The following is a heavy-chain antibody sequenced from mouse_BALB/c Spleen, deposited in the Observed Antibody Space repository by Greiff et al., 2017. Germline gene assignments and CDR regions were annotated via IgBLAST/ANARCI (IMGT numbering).Heavy chain of an antibody. CDR3: ARGGYDYLWYFDV. Sequence: VQLQQSGPGLVKPSQSLSLTCTVTGYSITSDYAWNWIRQFPGNKLEWMGYISYSGSTSYNPSLKSRISITRDTSKNQFFLQLNSVTTEDTATYYCARGGYDYLWYFDVWGAGTTVTVSS. D-gene: IGHD2-4*01. CDR1: GYSITSDYA. J-gene: IGHJ1*01. CDR2: ISYSGST. V-gene: IGHV3-2*02.